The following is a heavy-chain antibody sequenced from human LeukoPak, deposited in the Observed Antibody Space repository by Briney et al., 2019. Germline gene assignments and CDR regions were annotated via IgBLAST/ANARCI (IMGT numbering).Heavy chain of an antibody. D-gene: IGHD3-10*01. V-gene: IGHV1-3*01. CDR1: GYTFTDYT. Sequence: GASVKVSCGAFGYTFTDYTMHWVRQAPGQGLEWMGRINAGNGHTKYSQNFQGRVTMTRDTSASTTYWELSSLRSEDTAVYYCAREFLWFGELPAFDSWGQGTLVTVSS. J-gene: IGHJ4*02. CDR3: AREFLWFGELPAFDS. CDR2: INAGNGHT.